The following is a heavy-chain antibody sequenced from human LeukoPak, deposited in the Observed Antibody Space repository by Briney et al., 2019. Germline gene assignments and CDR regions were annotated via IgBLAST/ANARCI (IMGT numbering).Heavy chain of an antibody. CDR2: ISYAGSNK. J-gene: IGHJ3*01. CDR1: GITFSSYA. D-gene: IGHD5-18*01. V-gene: IGHV3-30-3*01. Sequence: GGSLRLSCAASGITFSSYAMHWVRQAPGKGLEWVAVISYAGSNKFYADSVKGRFTISRDNSKNTVYLYMNSLRAEDMAVYYCAREQMDAAMFYDAFDVWGQGTLVTVSS. CDR3: AREQMDAAMFYDAFDV.